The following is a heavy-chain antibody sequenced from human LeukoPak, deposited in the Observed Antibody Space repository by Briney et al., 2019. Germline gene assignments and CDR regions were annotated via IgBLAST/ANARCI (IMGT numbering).Heavy chain of an antibody. J-gene: IGHJ6*03. CDR3: ARHRVLLWFGESRNYYMDV. CDR2: IYSSGST. CDR1: GGSISSYY. V-gene: IGHV4-4*07. D-gene: IGHD3-10*01. Sequence: SETLSLTCTVSGGSISSYYWSWIRQPAGKGLEWIGRIYSSGSTNYNPSLKSRVTISVDKSKNQFSLKLTSVTAADTAVYYCARHRVLLWFGESRNYYMDVWGKGTTVTVSS.